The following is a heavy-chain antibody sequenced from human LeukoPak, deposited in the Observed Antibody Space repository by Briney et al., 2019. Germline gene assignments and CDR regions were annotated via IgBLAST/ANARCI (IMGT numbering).Heavy chain of an antibody. CDR1: GFTVSIYW. Sequence: GGSLRLSCAASGFTVSIYWMSWVRQAPGEGLEWVANIKQDGNEKYYVDSVKGRFTIARDNAKNSLYLQMNSLRAEDTAVYYCAREGSDSDYWGQGTLVTVSS. CDR2: IKQDGNEK. CDR3: AREGSDSDY. J-gene: IGHJ4*02. V-gene: IGHV3-7*01.